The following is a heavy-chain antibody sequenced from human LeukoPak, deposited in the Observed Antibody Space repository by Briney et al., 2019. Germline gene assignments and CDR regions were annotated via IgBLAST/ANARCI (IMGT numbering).Heavy chain of an antibody. CDR3: ARDLQRMVRGVFDY. V-gene: IGHV3-48*03. J-gene: IGHJ4*02. CDR1: GFTFNSYE. D-gene: IGHD3-10*01. Sequence: GGSLRLSCAASGFTFNSYEMNWVRQAPGKGLYWVSYISSSGSTIYYADSVKGRFTVSRDNAKNSLYLQMNSLRAEDTAVYYYARDLQRMVRGVFDYWGQGTLVTVSS. CDR2: ISSSGSTI.